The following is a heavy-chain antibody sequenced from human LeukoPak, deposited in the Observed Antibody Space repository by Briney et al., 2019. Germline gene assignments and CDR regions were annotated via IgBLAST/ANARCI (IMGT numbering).Heavy chain of an antibody. CDR2: ISGSGGST. D-gene: IGHD3-10*01. J-gene: IGHJ4*02. CDR3: AKNRGGSSYYFDY. Sequence: GGSLRLSCAASGFTFSSYAMSWVRQAPGKGMEWVSAISGSGGSTYYADSVKGRFTISRDNSKNTLYLQMNSLRAEDTAVYYCAKNRGGSSYYFDYWGQGTLVTVSS. V-gene: IGHV3-23*01. CDR1: GFTFSSYA.